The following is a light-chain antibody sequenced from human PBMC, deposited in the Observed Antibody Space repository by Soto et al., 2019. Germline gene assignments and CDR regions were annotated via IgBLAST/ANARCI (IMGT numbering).Light chain of an antibody. CDR1: ESIRTW. Sequence: DIQMTQSPSTLSASLGDRVTITCRASESIRTWLAWYQHKPGRAPKFLIYDASGLESGVPSRFSGSGSGTEFTLTISSLQADDVATYYCLQYSSHSWTFGQGTKVDNK. J-gene: IGKJ1*01. CDR3: LQYSSHSWT. V-gene: IGKV1-5*01. CDR2: DAS.